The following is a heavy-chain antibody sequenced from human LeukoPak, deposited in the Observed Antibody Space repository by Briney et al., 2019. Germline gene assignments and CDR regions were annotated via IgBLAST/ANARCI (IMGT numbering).Heavy chain of an antibody. CDR2: IKSKTDGGTT. CDR3: TTVLSDNYYYYMDV. V-gene: IGHV3-15*01. D-gene: IGHD3-9*01. CDR1: GFTFSNAW. J-gene: IGHJ6*03. Sequence: PGGSLRLSCAASGFTFSNAWMSWVRQAPGKGLEWVGRIKSKTDGGTTDYAAPVQGRFTISRDDSKNTLYLQMNSLKTEDTAVYYCTTVLSDNYYYYMDVWGKGTTVTISS.